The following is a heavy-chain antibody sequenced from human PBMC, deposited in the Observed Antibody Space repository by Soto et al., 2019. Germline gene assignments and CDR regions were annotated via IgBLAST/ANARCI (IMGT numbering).Heavy chain of an antibody. D-gene: IGHD2-21*01. J-gene: IGHJ4*02. CDR3: AMIAVRAVTTLHSHLYS. V-gene: IGHV5-51*01. CDR1: GYRFISFW. CDR2: VYPGDTDT. Sequence: PGESLKIPCKGSGYRFISFWIGLVRQMPGKGLEIMMIVYPGDTDTRYSPAFQGQVTISIDKSISTAYLRWSSLKAWDTAMYYCAMIAVRAVTTLHSHLYSWGQGTLVTVSS.